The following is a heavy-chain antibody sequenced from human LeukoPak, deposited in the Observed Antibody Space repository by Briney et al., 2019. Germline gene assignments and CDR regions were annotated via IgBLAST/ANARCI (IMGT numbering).Heavy chain of an antibody. CDR2: MNPNSGNT. D-gene: IGHD1-26*01. V-gene: IGHV1-8*03. CDR1: GYTFTSYD. J-gene: IGHJ4*02. CDR3: ARGRMGAKGDFDY. Sequence: ASVKVFCKASGYTFTSYDINWVRQATGQGLEWMGWMNPNSGNTGYAQKFQGRVTITRNTSISTAYMELSSLRSEDTAVYYCARGRMGAKGDFDYWGQGTLVTVSS.